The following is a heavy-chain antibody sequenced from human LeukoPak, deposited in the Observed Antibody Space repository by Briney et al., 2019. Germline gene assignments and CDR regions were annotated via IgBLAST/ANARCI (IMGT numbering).Heavy chain of an antibody. D-gene: IGHD3-22*01. J-gene: IGHJ4*02. CDR1: GFAFKNAW. CDR3: ARARTFYYYDSSGYSE. V-gene: IGHV1-69*06. CDR2: IIPIFGTA. Sequence: SCAASGFAFKNAWMSWVRQAPGQGLEWMGGIIPIFGTANYAQKFQGRVTITADKSTSTAYMELSSLRSEDTAVYYCARARTFYYYDSSGYSEWGQGTLVTVSS.